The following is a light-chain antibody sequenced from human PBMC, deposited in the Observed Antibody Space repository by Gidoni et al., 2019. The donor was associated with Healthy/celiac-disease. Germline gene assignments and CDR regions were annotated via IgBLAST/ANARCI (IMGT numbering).Light chain of an antibody. Sequence: EIVLTQSPGTLSLSPGERATLSCRASQSVSSSYLAWYQQKPGQAPRLLIYGASSRATGIPERFSGSGSGTDFTLTIIRLEPEDFAVYYCQQYGSSPLTFGGGTKVEIK. CDR2: GAS. J-gene: IGKJ4*01. CDR3: QQYGSSPLT. CDR1: QSVSSSY. V-gene: IGKV3-20*01.